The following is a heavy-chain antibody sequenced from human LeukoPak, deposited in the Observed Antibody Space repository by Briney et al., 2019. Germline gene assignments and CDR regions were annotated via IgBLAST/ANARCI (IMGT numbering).Heavy chain of an antibody. V-gene: IGHV4-34*01. CDR1: GGSFSGYY. Sequence: SETLSLTCAVYGGSFSGYYWSWIRQPPGKGLEWIGEINHSGSTNYNPSLKSRVTISVDTSKNQFSLKLSSVTAADTAVYYCAKGGSWLEYSNFGGFDFWGRGTLVTVSS. CDR2: INHSGST. D-gene: IGHD6-6*01. J-gene: IGHJ2*01. CDR3: AKGGSWLEYSNFGGFDF.